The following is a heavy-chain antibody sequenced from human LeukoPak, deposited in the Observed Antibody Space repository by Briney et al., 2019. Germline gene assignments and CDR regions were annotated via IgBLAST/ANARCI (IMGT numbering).Heavy chain of an antibody. CDR3: ARSGGGYNLFDY. Sequence: GGSLRLSCAASGFTFSSYWMHWVRQAPGKGLVWVSRVNSDGSSTTYADSVKGRLTISRDNAKNSLYLQMNSLRAEDTAVYYCARSGGGYNLFDYWGQGTLVTVSS. CDR1: GFTFSSYW. D-gene: IGHD5-24*01. J-gene: IGHJ4*02. V-gene: IGHV3-74*01. CDR2: VNSDGSST.